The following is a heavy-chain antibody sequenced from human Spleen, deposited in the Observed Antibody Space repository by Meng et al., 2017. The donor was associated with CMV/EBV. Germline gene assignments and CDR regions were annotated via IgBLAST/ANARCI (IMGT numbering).Heavy chain of an antibody. V-gene: IGHV4-34*01. CDR1: GGSFRGYY. J-gene: IGHJ6*02. D-gene: IGHD3-10*01. Sequence: SETLSLTCAVYGGSFRGYYWSWIRQPPGKGLEWIGEINNSGSTNYNPSLKSRVTISVDTSKNQFSLKLTSLTAADTAVYYCARMGMVRGWKVWGQGTTVTVSS. CDR2: INNSGST. CDR3: ARMGMVRGWKV.